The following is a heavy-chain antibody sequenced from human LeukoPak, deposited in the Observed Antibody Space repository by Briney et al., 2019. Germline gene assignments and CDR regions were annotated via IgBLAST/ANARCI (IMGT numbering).Heavy chain of an antibody. V-gene: IGHV1-69*13. CDR1: GGTFSSYA. Sequence: SVKVSCKASGGTFSSYAISWVRQAPGQGLEWMGGIIPIFGTANYAQKFQGRVTITADESTSTAYMELSSLRSEDTAVYYCARAGWDSTGPNTPWFDPWGQGTLVTVSS. J-gene: IGHJ5*02. CDR2: IIPIFGTA. D-gene: IGHD2-2*01. CDR3: ARAGWDSTGPNTPWFDP.